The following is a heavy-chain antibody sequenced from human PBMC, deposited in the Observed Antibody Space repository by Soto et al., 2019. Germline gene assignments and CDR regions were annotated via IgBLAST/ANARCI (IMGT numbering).Heavy chain of an antibody. CDR1: GFTFSSYE. CDR3: AREIAVIKDFDY. CDR2: ISSSGSTI. Sequence: QSGGSLRLSCAASGFTFSSYEMNWVRQAPGKGLEWVSYISSSGSTIYYADSVKGRFTISRDNAKNSLYLQMNSLRAEDTAVYYCAREIAVIKDFDYWGQGTLVTVSS. V-gene: IGHV3-48*03. D-gene: IGHD3-22*01. J-gene: IGHJ4*02.